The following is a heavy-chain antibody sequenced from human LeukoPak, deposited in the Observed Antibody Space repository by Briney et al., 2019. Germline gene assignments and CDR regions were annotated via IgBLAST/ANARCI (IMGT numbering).Heavy chain of an antibody. J-gene: IGHJ6*02. D-gene: IGHD6-13*01. CDR1: GFPLYSYA. V-gene: IGHV3-23*01. CDR2: ISGSGGST. Sequence: GGFLRLSCAASGFPLYSYAMSWGRPAPREGLEWVSAISGSGGSTYYADSVKGRFTISRDNSKNTLYLQMNSLRAEDTAVYYCAKDWRAAAVGYGMDVWGQGTTVTVSS. CDR3: AKDWRAAAVGYGMDV.